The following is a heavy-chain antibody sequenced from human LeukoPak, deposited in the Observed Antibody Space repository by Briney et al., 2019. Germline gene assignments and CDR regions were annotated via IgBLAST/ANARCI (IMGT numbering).Heavy chain of an antibody. J-gene: IGHJ4*02. CDR1: GYTFTGYY. Sequence: ASVKVSCKASGYTFTGYYMHWVRRAPGQGLEWMGWINPNSGGTNYAQKFQGRVTMTRDTSISTAYMELSRLRSDDTAVYYCASSSGYFDWLPHDYWGQGTLVTVSS. D-gene: IGHD3-9*01. V-gene: IGHV1-2*02. CDR3: ASSSGYFDWLPHDY. CDR2: INPNSGGT.